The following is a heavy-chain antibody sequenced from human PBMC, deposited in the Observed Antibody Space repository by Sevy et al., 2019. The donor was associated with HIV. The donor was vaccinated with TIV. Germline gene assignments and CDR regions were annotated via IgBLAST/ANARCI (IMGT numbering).Heavy chain of an antibody. Sequence: GGSLRLSCAASGFTFINYAMSWVRQAPGKGLEGKGLEWVSTVSGGGGGTYYADSVRGRFTISRVSSKNTLYLHMSNLRPEDTAVYYCARDRYYDASGYYYYYYGMDVWGQGTTVTVSS. CDR1: GFTFINYA. CDR3: ARDRYYDASGYYYYYYGMDV. CDR2: VSGGGGGT. J-gene: IGHJ6*02. V-gene: IGHV3-23*01. D-gene: IGHD3-22*01.